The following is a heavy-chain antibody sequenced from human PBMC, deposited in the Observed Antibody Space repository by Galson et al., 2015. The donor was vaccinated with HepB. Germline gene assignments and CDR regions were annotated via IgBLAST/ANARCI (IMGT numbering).Heavy chain of an antibody. Sequence: SVKVSCKASGGTFSSYAISWVRQAPGQGLEWMGRIIPILGITNYARKFQGRVTITADKSTSTTYMELSSLRSEDTAVYYCASLDSSSPFDAFDIWGQGTMVTVSS. CDR2: IIPILGIT. J-gene: IGHJ3*02. CDR3: ASLDSSSPFDAFDI. D-gene: IGHD6-13*01. CDR1: GGTFSSYA. V-gene: IGHV1-69*04.